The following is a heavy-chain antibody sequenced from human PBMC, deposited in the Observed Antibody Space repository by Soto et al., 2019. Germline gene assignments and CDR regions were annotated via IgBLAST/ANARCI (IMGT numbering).Heavy chain of an antibody. CDR3: ARGAYYYGSGDYYYYGMDV. CDR1: GGSISSYY. V-gene: IGHV4-59*01. Sequence: SETLSLTCTVSGGSISSYYWSWIRQPPGKGLEWIGYIYYSGSTNYNPSPKSRVTISVDTSKNQFSLKLSSVTAADTAVYYCARGAYYYGSGDYYYYGMDVWGQGTTVTVSS. J-gene: IGHJ6*02. D-gene: IGHD3-10*01. CDR2: IYYSGST.